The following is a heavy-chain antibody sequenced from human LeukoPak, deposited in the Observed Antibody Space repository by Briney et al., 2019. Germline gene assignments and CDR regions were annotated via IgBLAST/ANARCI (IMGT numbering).Heavy chain of an antibody. CDR2: INPNSGGT. D-gene: IGHD3-16*01. CDR1: GYTFTVYY. V-gene: IGHV1-2*02. CDR3: ARASPHRKMSYGNQNWFDT. J-gene: IGHJ5*02. Sequence: ASVKVSCKASGYTFTVYYMPWVREAPGQGLEWVGWINPNSGGTKYAQKFQGRVTMTRDTSISTAYMELSRLRSDDTAVYYCARASPHRKMSYGNQNWFDTWGQGTLVTVSS.